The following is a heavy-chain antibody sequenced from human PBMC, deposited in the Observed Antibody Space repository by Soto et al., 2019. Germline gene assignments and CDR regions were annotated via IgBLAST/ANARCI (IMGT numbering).Heavy chain of an antibody. CDR1: GFTFNSYG. Sequence: GESLKISCAASGFTFNSYGMRWVRQGPGNGLEWVAFISYDSTKTYYADSVKGRFTISRDNSNSALYVQMNSLTGEDTAVYYCARTRSAWSDFHYYSLDVWGQGTTVTVSS. CDR2: ISYDSTKT. CDR3: ARTRSAWSDFHYYSLDV. J-gene: IGHJ6*02. V-gene: IGHV3-30*03. D-gene: IGHD1-26*01.